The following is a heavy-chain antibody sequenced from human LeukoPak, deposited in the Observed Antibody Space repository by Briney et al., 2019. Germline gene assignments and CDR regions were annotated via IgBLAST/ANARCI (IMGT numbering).Heavy chain of an antibody. V-gene: IGHV3-48*04. CDR1: GFTFSSYS. D-gene: IGHD2-2*01. Sequence: PGGSLRLSCAASGFTFSSYSMNWVRQAPGKGLEWVSYISSSSSTIYYADSVKGRFTISRDNAKNSLYLQMNSLRAEDTAVYYCARDRPLPWIVVVPAAANGMDVWGQGTTVTVSS. CDR2: ISSSSSTI. J-gene: IGHJ6*02. CDR3: ARDRPLPWIVVVPAAANGMDV.